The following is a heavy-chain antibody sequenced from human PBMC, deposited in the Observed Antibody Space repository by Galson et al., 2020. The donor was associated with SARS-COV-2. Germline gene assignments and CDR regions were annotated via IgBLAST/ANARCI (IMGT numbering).Heavy chain of an antibody. CDR2: IIPILGIA. CDR3: AKGGWRTKYYYYMDV. D-gene: IGHD2-15*01. J-gene: IGHJ6*03. V-gene: IGHV1-69*10. CDR1: GGTFSSYA. Sequence: SVNVSCKASGGTFSSYAISWVRQAPGQGLEWMGGIIPILGIANYAQKFQGRVTITADKSTSTAYMELSSLRSEDTAVYYCAKGGWRTKYYYYMDVWGKGTTVTVSS.